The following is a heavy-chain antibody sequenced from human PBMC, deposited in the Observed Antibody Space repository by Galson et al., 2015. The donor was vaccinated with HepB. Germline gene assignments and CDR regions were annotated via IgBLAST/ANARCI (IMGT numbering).Heavy chain of an antibody. CDR3: ARARGYCSGGSCYSDAFDI. J-gene: IGHJ3*02. CDR2: ISSSSSTI. V-gene: IGHV3-48*01. D-gene: IGHD2-15*01. Sequence: SLRLSCAASGFTFSSYSMNWVRQAPGKGLEWVSYISSSSSTIYYADSVKGRFTISRDNAKNSLYLQMNSLRAEDTAVYYCARARGYCSGGSCYSDAFDIWGQGTMVTVSS. CDR1: GFTFSSYS.